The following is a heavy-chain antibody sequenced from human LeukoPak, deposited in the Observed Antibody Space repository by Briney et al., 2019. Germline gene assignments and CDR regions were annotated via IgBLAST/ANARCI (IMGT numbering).Heavy chain of an antibody. CDR1: GGTFSSYA. CDR2: IIPIFGTA. J-gene: IGHJ6*03. D-gene: IGHD5-18*01. Sequence: SVKVSCKASGGTFSSYAISWVRQAPGQGLEWMGGIIPIFGTANYAQKFQGRVTITADESTSTAYMELSSLRSEDTAVYYCARDGAAMTFCYMDVWGKGTTVTVSS. CDR3: ARDGAAMTFCYMDV. V-gene: IGHV1-69*13.